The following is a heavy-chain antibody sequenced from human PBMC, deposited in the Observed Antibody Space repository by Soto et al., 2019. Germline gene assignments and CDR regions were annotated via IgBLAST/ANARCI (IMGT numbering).Heavy chain of an antibody. CDR1: GYSFTSYW. CDR3: ARLPITMVRGVAGDYYYGMDV. CDR2: IDPSDSYT. J-gene: IGHJ6*02. D-gene: IGHD3-10*01. V-gene: IGHV5-10-1*01. Sequence: PGESLKISCKGSGYSFTSYWISWVRQMPGKGLEWMGRIDPSDSYTNYSPSFQGHVTISADKSISTAYLQWSSLKASDTAMYYCARLPITMVRGVAGDYYYGMDVWGQGTTVTVSS.